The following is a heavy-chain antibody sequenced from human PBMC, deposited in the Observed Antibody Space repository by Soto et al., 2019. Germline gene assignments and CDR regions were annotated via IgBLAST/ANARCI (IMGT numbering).Heavy chain of an antibody. CDR3: ARDTYDILTGYPSYFDY. CDR1: GFTFSSYS. CDR2: ISSSSSYI. Sequence: PGGSLRLSCAASGFTFSSYSMNWVRQAPGKGLEWVSSISSSSSYIYYADSVKGRFTISRDNAKNSLYLQMNSLRAEDTAVYYCARDTYDILTGYPSYFDYWGQGTLVTVSS. D-gene: IGHD3-9*01. J-gene: IGHJ4*02. V-gene: IGHV3-21*01.